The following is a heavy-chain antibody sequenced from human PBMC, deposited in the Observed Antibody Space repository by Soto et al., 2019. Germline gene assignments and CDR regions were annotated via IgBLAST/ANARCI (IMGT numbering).Heavy chain of an antibody. Sequence: SETLSLTCTVSGGSISSSSYYWGWIRQPPGKVLEWIVSIYYSGSTYYNPSLKSRVTISLDTSNNQFSLKLSSVTSSYTAVYYCARSWTMVVTMDVWGQGTTVTVSS. CDR3: ARSWTMVVTMDV. J-gene: IGHJ6*02. D-gene: IGHD2-15*01. V-gene: IGHV4-39*01. CDR2: IYYSGST. CDR1: GGSISSSSYY.